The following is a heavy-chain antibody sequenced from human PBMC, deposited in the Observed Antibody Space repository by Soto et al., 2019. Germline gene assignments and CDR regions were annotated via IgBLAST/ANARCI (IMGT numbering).Heavy chain of an antibody. V-gene: IGHV1-46*01. CDR2: INPSGGST. Sequence: GASVKVSCKACGYTFTSYYMHWVRQAPGQGLEWMGIINPSGGSTSYAQKFKGRVTMTRDTSTSTGYMELSSLRSEDTAMYYCARGLPSLPHIVVVTANWWLDPWGQGTLVTVSS. J-gene: IGHJ5*02. D-gene: IGHD2-21*02. CDR1: GYTFTSYY. CDR3: ARGLPSLPHIVVVTANWWLDP.